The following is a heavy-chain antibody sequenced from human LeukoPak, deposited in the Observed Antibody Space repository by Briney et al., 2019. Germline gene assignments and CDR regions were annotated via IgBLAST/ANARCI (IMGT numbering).Heavy chain of an antibody. CDR3: ARGYGGSHSWLDP. D-gene: IGHD1-26*01. V-gene: IGHV4-34*01. J-gene: IGHJ5*02. CDR1: GGSFSGYY. Sequence: PSETLSLTCAVYGGSFSGYYWSWIRKPPGKVLEWIGEINHSGSTNYNPSLKSRVTISVDTSKNQFSLKLSSVTAADTAVYYCARGYGGSHSWLDPWGQGTLVTVSS. CDR2: INHSGST.